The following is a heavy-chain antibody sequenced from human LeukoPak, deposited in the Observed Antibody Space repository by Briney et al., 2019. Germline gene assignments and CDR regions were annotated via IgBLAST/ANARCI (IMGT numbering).Heavy chain of an antibody. Sequence: GGSLRLSCAASGFTFSSYSMNWVRQAPGKGLEWVSSISSSSSYIYYADSVKGRFTISRDNAKNSLYLQMNSLRAEDTAVYYCARYTYYYDSSGYYYVSHFDYWGQGTLVTVSS. CDR1: GFTFSSYS. CDR2: ISSSSSYI. CDR3: ARYTYYYDSSGYYYVSHFDY. D-gene: IGHD3-22*01. J-gene: IGHJ4*02. V-gene: IGHV3-21*01.